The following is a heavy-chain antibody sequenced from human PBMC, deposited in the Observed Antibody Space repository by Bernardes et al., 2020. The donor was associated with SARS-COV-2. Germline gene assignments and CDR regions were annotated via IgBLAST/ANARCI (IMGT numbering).Heavy chain of an antibody. CDR3: AREPRPLSGDPEGAFDM. D-gene: IGHD7-27*01. CDR1: AGSMRNYY. J-gene: IGHJ3*02. CDR2: LYFTGTT. Sequence: SETLSLTCTVSAGSMRNYYWGWIRQPPGKGLEWIGYLYFTGTTTYNSSLKSRVIISIDTSKRQFSLKLNSLTAADTAVYYCAREPRPLSGDPEGAFDMWGQGTMVIVSS. V-gene: IGHV4-59*01.